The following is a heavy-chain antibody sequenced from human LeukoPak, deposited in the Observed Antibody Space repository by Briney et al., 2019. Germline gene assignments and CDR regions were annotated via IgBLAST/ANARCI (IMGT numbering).Heavy chain of an antibody. J-gene: IGHJ4*02. CDR2: ISPSGSTI. V-gene: IGHV3-48*03. D-gene: IGHD3-22*01. CDR1: GFTFSSYE. CDR3: AREGSSFDSSGFFRGY. Sequence: GGSLRLSCAASGFTFSSYEMNWVRQAPGKGLEWVSYISPSGSTIYYADSVKGRFTISRDNAKNTLYLQMNSLRAEDTAVYYCAREGSSFDSSGFFRGYWGQGTLVTVSS.